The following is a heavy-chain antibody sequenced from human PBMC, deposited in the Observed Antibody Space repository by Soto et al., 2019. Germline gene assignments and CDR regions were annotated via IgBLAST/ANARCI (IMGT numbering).Heavy chain of an antibody. J-gene: IGHJ4*02. Sequence: PVEPLKISCQCSAYPFTSYWIVRFLAMLLQGLEWMGIIYLGDSDTRYSPSFQGQVTISAEKSISTAYLQWSSLKASDTAMYYCARQTYCSSTSCYTVDSWGQGTLVTVS. CDR3: ARQTYCSSTSCYTVDS. V-gene: IGHV5-51*01. D-gene: IGHD2-2*02. CDR1: AYPFTSYW. CDR2: IYLGDSDT.